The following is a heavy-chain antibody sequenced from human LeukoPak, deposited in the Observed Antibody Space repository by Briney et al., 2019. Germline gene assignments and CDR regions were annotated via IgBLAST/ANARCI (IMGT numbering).Heavy chain of an antibody. CDR1: GFTFSSYG. CDR3: AKNGVGTTYFDY. Sequence: PGGSLRLSCAASGFTFSSYGMHWVRQAPGKGLEWVAVISYDESNKYYADSVKGRFTISRDNSKNTLYLQMNSLRAEDTAVYYCAKNGVGTTYFDYWGQGTLVTVSS. CDR2: ISYDESNK. D-gene: IGHD1-1*01. V-gene: IGHV3-30*18. J-gene: IGHJ4*02.